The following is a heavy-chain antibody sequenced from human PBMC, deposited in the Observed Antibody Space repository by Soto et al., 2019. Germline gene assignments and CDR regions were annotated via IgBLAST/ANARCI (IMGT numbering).Heavy chain of an antibody. J-gene: IGHJ6*02. CDR3: ARDQDIVVVPATIGSYYYGMDV. CDR2: INPSGGST. CDR1: GYTFTSYY. D-gene: IGHD2-2*01. V-gene: IGHV1-46*01. Sequence: GAAVKVSCKASGYTFTSYYMHWVRQAPGQGLEWMGIINPSGGSTSYAQKFQGRVTMTRYTSTSTVYMELSSLRSEDTAVYYCARDQDIVVVPATIGSYYYGMDVWGQGTTVTVSS.